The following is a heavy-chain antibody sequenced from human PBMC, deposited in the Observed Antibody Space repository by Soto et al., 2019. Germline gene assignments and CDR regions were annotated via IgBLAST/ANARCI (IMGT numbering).Heavy chain of an antibody. J-gene: IGHJ5*02. CDR3: AIAARTTYANCFGA. D-gene: IGHD1-1*01. CDR1: GYTFTSYD. V-gene: IGHV1-8*01. CDR2: MNPNSGNT. Sequence: ASVKVSCKASGYTFTSYDINWVRQATGQGLEWMGWMNPNSGNTGYAQKFQGRVTMTRNTSISTAYMELSSLRSEDTAVYYCAIAARTTYANCFGAWGQRTVVTVSS.